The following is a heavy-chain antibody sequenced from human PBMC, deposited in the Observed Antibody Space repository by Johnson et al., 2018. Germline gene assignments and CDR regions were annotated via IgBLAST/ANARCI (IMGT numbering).Heavy chain of an antibody. Sequence: QVQLVQSGGGVVQPGRSLRLSCAASGFTFSSYGMHWVRPAPGKGLEWVAVVWYDGSDKYSAKSVTGRFTISRDNSKNTLYLQLNSLRAEDTAVYYCARAPYYYESTDYSETGNYYYYGMDGWGQGTTVTVSS. D-gene: IGHD3-22*01. CDR1: GFTFSSYG. J-gene: IGHJ6*02. V-gene: IGHV3-33*01. CDR3: ARAPYYYESTDYSETGNYYYYGMDG. CDR2: VWYDGSDK.